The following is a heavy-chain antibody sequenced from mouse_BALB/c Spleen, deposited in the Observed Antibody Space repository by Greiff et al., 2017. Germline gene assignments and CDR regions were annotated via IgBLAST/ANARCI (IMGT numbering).Heavy chain of an antibody. J-gene: IGHJ3*01. V-gene: IGHV1-7*01. CDR2: INPSTGYT. CDR1: GYTFTSYW. CDR3: ARSSWGFAY. Sequence: QVQLQQSGAELAKPGASVKMSCKASGYTFTSYWMHWVKQRPGQGLEWIGYINPSTGYTEYNQKFKDKATLTADKSSSTAYMQLSSLTSEDSAVYYCARSSWGFAYWGQGTLVTVSA.